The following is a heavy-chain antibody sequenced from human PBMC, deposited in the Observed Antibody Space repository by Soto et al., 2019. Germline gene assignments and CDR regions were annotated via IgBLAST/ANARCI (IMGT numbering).Heavy chain of an antibody. V-gene: IGHV1-2*02. J-gene: IGHJ6*03. Sequence: VQLVQSGAEVKKPGASVKVSCKTSGDSFNDYYIHWVRQAPGQGLEWMGGVNPNGGATKYAQKFQGRVTVTRDTSIRTVYMELSSLISDDTDLYYCARESGGATATLDYYYFYMDVWGKGTTVTVSS. CDR2: VNPNGGAT. CDR3: ARESGGATATLDYYYFYMDV. CDR1: GDSFNDYY. D-gene: IGHD5-12*01.